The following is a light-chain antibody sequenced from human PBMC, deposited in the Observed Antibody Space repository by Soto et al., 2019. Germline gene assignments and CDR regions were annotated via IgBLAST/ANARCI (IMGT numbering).Light chain of an antibody. CDR3: QQRKSCPPT. CDR2: DSS. V-gene: IGKV3-11*01. J-gene: IGKJ4*01. CDR1: QSVSTF. Sequence: LSWRASQSVSTFLAWYQQKPGQAPRLLISDSSDRATGIPARFSGSGSGTHFTLTISSLESEDSAFYDFQQRKSCPPTVGRGTKVDIK.